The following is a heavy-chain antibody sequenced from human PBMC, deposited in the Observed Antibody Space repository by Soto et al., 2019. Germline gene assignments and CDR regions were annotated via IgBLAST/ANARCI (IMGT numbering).Heavy chain of an antibody. D-gene: IGHD2-21*01. CDR1: GFTFSNYA. Sequence: QVQLVESGGGVVQPGRSLRLSCAVSGFTFSNYAMHWVRQAPGKGLEWVAIVSHDGNNQYYADSAKGRFTISRDNSENTLYLQMNGLRTEDTAVFYCARDGATQMWRPWYFDLWGRGTLVTVSS. CDR3: ARDGATQMWRPWYFDL. V-gene: IGHV3-30-3*01. CDR2: VSHDGNNQ. J-gene: IGHJ2*01.